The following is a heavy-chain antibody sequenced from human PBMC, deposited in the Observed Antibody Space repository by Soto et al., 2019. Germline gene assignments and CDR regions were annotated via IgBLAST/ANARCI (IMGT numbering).Heavy chain of an antibody. CDR1: GFSFSSYG. D-gene: IGHD6-19*01. J-gene: IGHJ4*02. Sequence: QVQLVASGGGVVQPGRSLRLSCADSGFSFSSYGMHWVRQAPCKGLEWVAVISYDGGNKFYADSVKGRFHISRDNCKKTLYQQMNSLRAEDTALSYCAKPREGWPDYWSQGTRVTVSS. CDR3: AKPREGWPDY. V-gene: IGHV3-30*18. CDR2: ISYDGGNK.